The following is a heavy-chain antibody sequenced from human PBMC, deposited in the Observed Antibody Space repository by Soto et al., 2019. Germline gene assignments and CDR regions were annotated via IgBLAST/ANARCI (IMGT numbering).Heavy chain of an antibody. CDR1: GFTFSSYG. V-gene: IGHV3-30*18. CDR2: ISYDGSNK. CDR3: AKDRTSSSWTFDY. D-gene: IGHD6-13*01. Sequence: QVQLVESGGGVVQPGRSLRLSCAASGFTFSSYGMHWVRQAPGKGLEWVAVISYDGSNKYYADSVKGRFTISRDNSKNTLSLQMNSLRAEDTAVYYCAKDRTSSSWTFDYWGQGTLVTVSS. J-gene: IGHJ4*02.